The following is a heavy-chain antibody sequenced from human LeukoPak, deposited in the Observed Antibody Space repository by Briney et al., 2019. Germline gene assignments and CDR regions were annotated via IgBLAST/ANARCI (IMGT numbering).Heavy chain of an antibody. Sequence: SETLSLTCAVYGGSFSGYYWSWIRQPPGKGLEWIGEINHSGSTNYNPSLKSRVTISVDTSKDQFSLKLSSVTAADTAAYYCARAFCGGDCYSYYYGMDVWGQGTTVTVSS. D-gene: IGHD2-21*02. CDR1: GGSFSGYY. CDR2: INHSGST. V-gene: IGHV4-34*01. CDR3: ARAFCGGDCYSYYYGMDV. J-gene: IGHJ6*02.